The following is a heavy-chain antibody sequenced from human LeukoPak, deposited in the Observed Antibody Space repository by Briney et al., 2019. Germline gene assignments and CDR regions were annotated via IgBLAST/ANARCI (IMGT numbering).Heavy chain of an antibody. CDR2: ISSSSSYI. D-gene: IGHD6-19*01. J-gene: IGHJ4*02. Sequence: GGSLRLSCAASGFTFSSYSMNWVRQAPGKGLEWVSYISSSSSYIYYADSVKGRFTISRDNAKNSLYLQMNSLRAEDTAVYYCARETGIAVAVFYFDYWGQGTLVTVSS. CDR3: ARETGIAVAVFYFDY. CDR1: GFTFSSYS. V-gene: IGHV3-21*05.